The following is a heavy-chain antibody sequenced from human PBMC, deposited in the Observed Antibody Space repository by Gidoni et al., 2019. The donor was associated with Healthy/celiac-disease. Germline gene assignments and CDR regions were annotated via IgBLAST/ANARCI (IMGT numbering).Heavy chain of an antibody. CDR3: ARDQGIWSGYYLGDAFDI. D-gene: IGHD3-3*01. CDR2: ISCNGGST. Sequence: SCAASGFTFSSYAMHWVRQASGKGLEYVSAISCNGGSTYYANSVKGRFTIARDNSKNTLYLQMGSLRAEDMAVYYCARDQGIWSGYYLGDAFDIWGQGTMVTVSS. J-gene: IGHJ3*02. V-gene: IGHV3-64*01. CDR1: GFTFSSYA.